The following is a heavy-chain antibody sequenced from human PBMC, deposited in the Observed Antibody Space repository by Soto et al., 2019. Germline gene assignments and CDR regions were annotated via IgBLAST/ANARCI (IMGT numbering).Heavy chain of an antibody. V-gene: IGHV4-30-2*01. Sequence: QLQLQESGSGLVKPSQTLSLTCAVSGGSISSGGYSWSWIRQPPGKGLEWIGYIHHSGSTYYNPALKSRVTISVDRSKNQLSLKLSSVTAADTAVYYCARAGGLGAVAADYWGQGTLVTVSS. CDR1: GGSISSGGYS. J-gene: IGHJ4*02. D-gene: IGHD6-19*01. CDR3: ARAGGLGAVAADY. CDR2: IHHSGST.